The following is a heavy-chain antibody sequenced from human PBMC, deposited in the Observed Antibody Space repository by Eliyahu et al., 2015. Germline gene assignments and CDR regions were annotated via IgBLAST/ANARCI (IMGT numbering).Heavy chain of an antibody. V-gene: IGHV3-21*01. CDR1: XFTFSSYX. Sequence: EVQLVESGGGLVKPGGSLXLSCAAXXFTFSSYXMNWVRQAPGKGLEWVSSISSSSSYIYYADSVKGRFTISRDNAKNSLYLQMNSLRAEDTAVYYCAREEVVVAATPSHFDYWGQGTLVTVSS. CDR3: AREEVVVAATPSHFDY. D-gene: IGHD2-15*01. CDR2: ISSSSSYI. J-gene: IGHJ4*02.